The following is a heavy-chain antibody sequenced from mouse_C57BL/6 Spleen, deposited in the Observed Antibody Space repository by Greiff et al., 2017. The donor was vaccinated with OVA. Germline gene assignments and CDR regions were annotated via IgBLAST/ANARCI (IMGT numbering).Heavy chain of an antibody. J-gene: IGHJ4*01. D-gene: IGHD2-4*01. CDR2: INPNNGGT. Sequence: VQLQQSGPELVKPGASVKISCKASGYTFTDYYMNWVKQSHGKSLEWIGDINPNNGGTSYNQKFKGKATLTVDKSSSTAYMELRSLTSEDSAVYYCARGAIYYDYEGAMDYWGQGTSVTVSS. CDR3: ARGAIYYDYEGAMDY. CDR1: GYTFTDYY. V-gene: IGHV1-26*01.